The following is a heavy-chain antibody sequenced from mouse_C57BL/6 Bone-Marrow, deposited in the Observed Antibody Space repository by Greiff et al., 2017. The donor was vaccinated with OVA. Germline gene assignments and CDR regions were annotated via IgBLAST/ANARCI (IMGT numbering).Heavy chain of an antibody. CDR2: IFPGSGST. CDR3: ARWGISYYYGSILWYFGV. V-gene: IGHV1-75*01. J-gene: IGHJ1*03. D-gene: IGHD1-1*01. Sequence: QVQLQQSGPELVKPGASVKISCKASGYTFTDYYINWVKQRPGQGLEWIGWIFPGSGSTYYNEKFKGKATLTVDKSSSTAYMLLSSLTSEDSAVYCCARWGISYYYGSILWYFGVWGTGTTVTVSS. CDR1: GYTFTDYY.